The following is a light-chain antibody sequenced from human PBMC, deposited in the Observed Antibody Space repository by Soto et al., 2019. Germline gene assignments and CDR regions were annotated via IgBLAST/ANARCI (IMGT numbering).Light chain of an antibody. V-gene: IGKV3-15*01. CDR3: QQYQKWPLS. Sequence: EIVLTQSPATLSMSPGERATLSCRASQSVYSNLAWYQQKPGQAPRLLIYVASTRATGIPARFSGSGSGTEFSLTINSLQSEDSAVYYCQQYQKWPLSFGGGTKVEIK. CDR1: QSVYSN. CDR2: VAS. J-gene: IGKJ4*01.